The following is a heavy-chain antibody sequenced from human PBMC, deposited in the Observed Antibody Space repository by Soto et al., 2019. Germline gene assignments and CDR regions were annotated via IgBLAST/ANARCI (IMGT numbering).Heavy chain of an antibody. Sequence: SVKVSCKASGGTFSSYAISWVRQAPGQGLEWMGGIIPIFGTANYAQKFQGRVTITADESTSTAYMELSSLRSEDTAVYYCASGRNYYDSRAAWFDPWGQGTLVTVSS. CDR2: IIPIFGTA. D-gene: IGHD3-22*01. CDR1: GGTFSSYA. J-gene: IGHJ5*02. V-gene: IGHV1-69*13. CDR3: ASGRNYYDSRAAWFDP.